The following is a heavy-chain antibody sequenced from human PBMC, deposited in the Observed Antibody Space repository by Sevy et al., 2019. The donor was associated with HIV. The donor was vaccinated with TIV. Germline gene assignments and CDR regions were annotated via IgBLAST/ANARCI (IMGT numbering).Heavy chain of an antibody. Sequence: GGSLRLSCAASGFILSDYYMSWIRQAPGKGLEWLSYISDSDDSIYYADSVKGRFTISWDKTKNSLYLQMNSLRAEDTAVYYCATDHVKDGDLGDYYYFAIDVRGQGTTVTVSS. CDR2: ISDSDDSI. V-gene: IGHV3-11*01. CDR1: GFILSDYY. CDR3: ATDHVKDGDLGDYYYFAIDV. D-gene: IGHD4-17*01. J-gene: IGHJ6*02.